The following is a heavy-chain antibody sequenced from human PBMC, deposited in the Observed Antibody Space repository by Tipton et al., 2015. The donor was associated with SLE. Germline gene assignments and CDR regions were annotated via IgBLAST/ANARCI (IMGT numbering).Heavy chain of an antibody. CDR3: ARDGFPLGWFDP. CDR2: IYYSGST. J-gene: IGHJ5*02. CDR1: GGSISSHY. V-gene: IGHV4-59*11. Sequence: PGLVKPSETLSFTCTVSGGSISSHYWSWIRQPPGKGLEWIGYIYYSGSTNYNPSLKSRVTISVDTSKNQFSLKLSSVTAADTAVYYCARDGFPLGWFDPWGQGTLVTVSS. D-gene: IGHD3-10*01.